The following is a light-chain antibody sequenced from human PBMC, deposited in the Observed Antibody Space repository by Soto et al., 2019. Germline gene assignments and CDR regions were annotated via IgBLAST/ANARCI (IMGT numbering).Light chain of an antibody. CDR2: TDD. J-gene: IGLJ3*02. CDR1: SSNIGSNT. V-gene: IGLV1-44*01. CDR3: QSFDNSVSGSGV. Sequence: QSVLTQPPSASGTPGQRVTISCSGSSSNIGSNTVTWYQQLPGTAPKLLISTDDQRPSGVPDRFSGSKSGSSASLAISGLQSQDEADYYCQSFDNSVSGSGVFGGGTKLTVL.